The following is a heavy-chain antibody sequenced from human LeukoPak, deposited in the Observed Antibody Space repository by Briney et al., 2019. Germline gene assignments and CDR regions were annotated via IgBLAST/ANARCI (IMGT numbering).Heavy chain of an antibody. CDR3: ASGYRDAFDI. CDR1: GITFSSYG. V-gene: IGHV3-53*01. CDR2: IYSGGST. J-gene: IGHJ3*02. D-gene: IGHD5-18*01. Sequence: NPGGSLRLSCAASGITFSSYGMHWVRQAPGKGLEWVSVIYSGGSTYYADSVKGRFTISRDNSKNTLYLQMNSLRAEDTAVYYCASGYRDAFDIWGQGTMVTVSS.